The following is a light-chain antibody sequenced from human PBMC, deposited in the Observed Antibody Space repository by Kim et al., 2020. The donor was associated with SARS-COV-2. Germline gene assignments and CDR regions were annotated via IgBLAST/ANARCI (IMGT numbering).Light chain of an antibody. CDR2: DAS. V-gene: IGKV3-11*01. Sequence: SLSPGERATLSCRASQSVRTYLAWYQQKPGQAPGLLIYDASNRATGIPARFSGSGSGTDFTLTISSLEPEDFAVYYCQQRGNWPTFGQGTRLEIK. CDR3: QQRGNWPT. J-gene: IGKJ5*01. CDR1: QSVRTY.